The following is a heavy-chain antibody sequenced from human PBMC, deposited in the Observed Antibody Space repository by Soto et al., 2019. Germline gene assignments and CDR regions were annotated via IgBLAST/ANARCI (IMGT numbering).Heavy chain of an antibody. J-gene: IGHJ4*02. Sequence: QVQLVESGGGVVQPGRSLRLSCAASGFTFNIYAIQWVRQAPGKGLEWVAVISYEGSHKYYADSVKGRVTISRDNSKNTVDLQMSSLRAEDTAMYYCARTLFRTTVVTPSDSWGQGTLVTVSS. D-gene: IGHD2-21*02. V-gene: IGHV3-30-3*01. CDR3: ARTLFRTTVVTPSDS. CDR1: GFTFNIYA. CDR2: ISYEGSHK.